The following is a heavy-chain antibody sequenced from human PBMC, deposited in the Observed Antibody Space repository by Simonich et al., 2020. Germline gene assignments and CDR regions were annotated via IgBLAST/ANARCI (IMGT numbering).Heavy chain of an antibody. CDR2: INGDGSST. J-gene: IGHJ2*01. V-gene: IGHV3-74*01. Sequence: EVQLVESGGGLVQPGGSLRLSCAASGFTFSRYWTHWVRTAPGKGLMGVSRINGDGSSTSYADSVKRRFTISRDNAKNTLYLQMNSLRAEDTAVYYCAREAGDLWYFDLWGRGTRVTVSS. D-gene: IGHD7-27*01. CDR1: GFTFSRYW. CDR3: AREAGDLWYFDL.